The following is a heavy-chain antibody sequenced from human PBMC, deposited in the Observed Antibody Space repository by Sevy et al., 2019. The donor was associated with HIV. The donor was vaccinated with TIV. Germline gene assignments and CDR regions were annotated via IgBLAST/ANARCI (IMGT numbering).Heavy chain of an antibody. J-gene: IGHJ4*02. V-gene: IGHV3-7*03. D-gene: IGHD2-21*01. CDR3: AGAGPLGDLDHFDR. CDR2: INQDGSQK. Sequence: GWSLRLSCATSEFTFSRYWMTWVRQAPGKGLEWVVYINQDGSQKSYVDSVKGRFTISRDNSKNSLFLQMNSLRAEDTAVYYCAGAGPLGDLDHFDRWGQGTLVTVSS. CDR1: EFTFSRYW.